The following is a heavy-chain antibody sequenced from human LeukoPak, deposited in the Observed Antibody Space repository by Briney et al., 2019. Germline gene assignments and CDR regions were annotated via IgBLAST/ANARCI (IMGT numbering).Heavy chain of an antibody. V-gene: IGHV4-61*01. D-gene: IGHD3/OR15-3a*01. Sequence: SETLSLTCTVSGGSITTSNYYWGWIRQPPGKGLEWIGYIYYSASTNYNPSLKRRVHIPVDTSKNQFSLKLSSVTAADTAVYYCAREYGLVGFDPWGQGTLVTVSS. CDR2: IYYSAST. J-gene: IGHJ5*02. CDR3: AREYGLVGFDP. CDR1: GGSITTSNYY.